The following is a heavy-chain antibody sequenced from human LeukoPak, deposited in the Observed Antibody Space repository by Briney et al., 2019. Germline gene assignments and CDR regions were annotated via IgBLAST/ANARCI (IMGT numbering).Heavy chain of an antibody. D-gene: IGHD3-10*01. CDR3: ARAHRSGSYAFDI. Sequence: PGGSLRLPCAASKFTFSSYWMSWVRQAPGKGLEWVAYMNQLGNEKNYLDSVKGRFTISRDNAKNSLYLQMNSLRAEDTAVYYCARAHRSGSYAFDIWGPGTKVIVSS. CDR2: MNQLGNEK. CDR1: KFTFSSYW. J-gene: IGHJ3*02. V-gene: IGHV3-7*01.